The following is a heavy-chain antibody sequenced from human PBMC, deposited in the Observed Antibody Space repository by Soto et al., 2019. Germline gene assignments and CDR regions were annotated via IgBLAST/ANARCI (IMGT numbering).Heavy chain of an antibody. J-gene: IGHJ6*02. D-gene: IGHD4-4*01. V-gene: IGHV3-15*07. Sequence: GGSLRLSCAASGFTFSNAWMNWVRQAPGKGLEWVGRIKSKTDGGTTDYAAPVKGRFTISRDDSKNTLYLQMNSLKTEDTAVYYCTTDKSTVTTHSFDYYYYGMDVWGQGTTVTVSS. CDR1: GFTFSNAW. CDR2: IKSKTDGGTT. CDR3: TTDKSTVTTHSFDYYYYGMDV.